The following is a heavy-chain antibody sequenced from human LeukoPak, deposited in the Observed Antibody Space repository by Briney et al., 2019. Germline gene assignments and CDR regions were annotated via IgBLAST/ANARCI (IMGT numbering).Heavy chain of an antibody. CDR1: GFTFSGYA. CDR3: RFGELALDH. D-gene: IGHD3-10*01. V-gene: IGHV3-30-3*01. CDR2: ISYDGNNE. J-gene: IGHJ4*02. Sequence: QPGRSPRLSCAASGFTFSGYALHWVRQAPGKGLEWMAVISYDGNNEYYADSVRGRFTIPRDNSKSTLHLQMNSLRVEDTALYYCRFGELALDHWGQGTLVTVSS.